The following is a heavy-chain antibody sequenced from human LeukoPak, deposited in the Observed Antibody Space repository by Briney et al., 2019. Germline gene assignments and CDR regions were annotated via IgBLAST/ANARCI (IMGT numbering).Heavy chain of an antibody. Sequence: GGSLRLSCAASGFTLDDYAMHWVRQAPGKGLEWVSGISWYIGSISYADSVKGRFTIYRDNPKKSVYLQMNSLTGDDMALYYCAKDKGRYYYYYMDVWGKGTTVTVSS. CDR1: GFTLDDYA. CDR3: AKDKGRYYYYYMDV. J-gene: IGHJ6*03. V-gene: IGHV3-9*03. CDR2: ISWYIGSI.